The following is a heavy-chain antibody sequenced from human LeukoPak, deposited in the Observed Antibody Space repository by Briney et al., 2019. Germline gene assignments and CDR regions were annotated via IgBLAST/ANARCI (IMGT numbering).Heavy chain of an antibody. CDR1: GFTFSSYG. D-gene: IGHD6-13*01. CDR3: ARGGLDSSSWHQFDY. J-gene: IGHJ4*02. Sequence: PGGSLRLSCAASGFTFSSYGMHWARQAPGKGLEWVAVIWYDGSNKYYADSVKGRFTISRDNSKNTLYLQMNSLRAEDTAVYYCARGGLDSSSWHQFDYWGQGTLVTVSS. V-gene: IGHV3-33*01. CDR2: IWYDGSNK.